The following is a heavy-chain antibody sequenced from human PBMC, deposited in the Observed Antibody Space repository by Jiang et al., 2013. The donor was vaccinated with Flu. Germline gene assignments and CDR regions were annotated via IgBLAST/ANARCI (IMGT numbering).Heavy chain of an antibody. Sequence: ELKKPGASVKVSCKASGYTFTSYAMNWVRQAPGQGLEWMGWINTNTGNPTYAQGFTGRFVFSLDTSVSTAYLQISSLKAEDTAVYYCARDSSSSWYFDYYYYYGMDVWGQGTTVTVSS. D-gene: IGHD6-13*01. CDR1: GYTFTSYA. CDR3: ARDSSSSWYFDYYYYYGMDV. V-gene: IGHV7-4-1*02. CDR2: INTNTGNP. J-gene: IGHJ6*02.